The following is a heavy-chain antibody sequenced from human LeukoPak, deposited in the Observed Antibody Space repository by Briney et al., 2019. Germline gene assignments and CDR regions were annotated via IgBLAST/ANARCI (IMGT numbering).Heavy chain of an antibody. CDR3: ARDRAGLGFDH. D-gene: IGHD3-10*01. Sequence: PGGSLRLSCAVSGFMFRSYWMSWVRQAPGKGLEWVAKINQDGSEKYYVDSVKGRFTMSRDNAKNSLYLEMNSLRAEDTAVYYCARDRAGLGFDHWGQGTLVTVSS. CDR2: INQDGSEK. V-gene: IGHV3-7*01. CDR1: GFMFRSYW. J-gene: IGHJ4*02.